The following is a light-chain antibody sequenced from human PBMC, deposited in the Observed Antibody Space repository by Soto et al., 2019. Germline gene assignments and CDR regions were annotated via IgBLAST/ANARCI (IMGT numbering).Light chain of an antibody. CDR3: QSYTSSLNGQVL. CDR1: SSNIGAGFD. CDR2: ANT. V-gene: IGLV1-40*01. Sequence: QLVLTQPPSVSGAPGQTVSISCTGSSSNIGAGFDVHWYQQVPGTAPKLLIYANTNRPSGVPARFSGSKSGTSVSLAITGLQAEDEADYYCQSYTSSLNGQVLFGGGTKVTVL. J-gene: IGLJ2*01.